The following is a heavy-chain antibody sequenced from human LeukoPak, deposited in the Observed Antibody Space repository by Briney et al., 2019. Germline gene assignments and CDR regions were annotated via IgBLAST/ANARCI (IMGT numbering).Heavy chain of an antibody. CDR2: IYYSGST. CDR3: ARRIVVVRNLDD. V-gene: IGHV4-39*01. J-gene: IGHJ4*02. CDR1: GGSISSSSYY. Sequence: PSETLSLTCTVSGGSISSSSYYWGWIRQPPGKGLEWIGSIYYSGSTYYNPSLKSRVTISVDTSKNQFSLKLSSVTAADTAVYYCARRIVVVRNLDDWGQGILVTVSS. D-gene: IGHD3-22*01.